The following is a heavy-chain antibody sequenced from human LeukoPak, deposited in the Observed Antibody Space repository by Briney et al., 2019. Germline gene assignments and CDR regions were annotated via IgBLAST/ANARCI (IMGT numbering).Heavy chain of an antibody. CDR3: ARDSGEGGTFDH. V-gene: IGHV3-48*04. D-gene: IGHD1-26*01. J-gene: IGHJ4*02. CDR1: GFTFSSYS. Sequence: GGSLRLSCAASGFTFSSYSMNWVRQAPGKGLEWVSHINIVNNAIYYLDSVKGRFTIPRDNAKNSLYLQMNSLRAEDTAVYYCARDSGEGGTFDHWGQGTLVTVSS. CDR2: INIVNNAI.